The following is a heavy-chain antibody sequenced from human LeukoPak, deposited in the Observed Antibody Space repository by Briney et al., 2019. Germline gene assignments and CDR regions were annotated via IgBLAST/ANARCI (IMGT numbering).Heavy chain of an antibody. CDR3: ARDQVRFQRDGMDV. D-gene: IGHD3-3*01. Sequence: GGSLRLSCAASGFTFSDYYMSWIRQAPGKGLEWVSYISSSGSTIYYADSVKGRFTISRDNAKNSLYLQMNSLRDEDTAVYYCARDQVRFQRDGMDVWGQGTTVTVSS. V-gene: IGHV3-11*04. CDR1: GFTFSDYY. J-gene: IGHJ6*02. CDR2: ISSSGSTI.